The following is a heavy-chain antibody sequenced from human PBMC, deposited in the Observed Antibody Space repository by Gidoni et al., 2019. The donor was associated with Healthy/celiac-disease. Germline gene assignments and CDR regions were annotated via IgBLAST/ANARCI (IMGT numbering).Heavy chain of an antibody. CDR1: GFTFSNAW. V-gene: IGHV3-15*01. J-gene: IGHJ4*02. Sequence: EVQLVESGGGLVTPGGSLRLSCAASGFTFSNAWSGWGRQAPGKGLVWVGRSKSKTDGGTTDYAAPVKGRFTISRDDSKNTLYLQMNSLKTEDTAVYYCTTDSWVIGYCSGGSCYTADWGQGTLVTVSS. CDR3: TTDSWVIGYCSGGSCYTAD. CDR2: SKSKTDGGTT. D-gene: IGHD2-15*01.